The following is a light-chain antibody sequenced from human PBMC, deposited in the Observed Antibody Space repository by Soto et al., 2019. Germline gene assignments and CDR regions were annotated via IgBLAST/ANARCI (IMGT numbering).Light chain of an antibody. CDR3: SSYTSSSTPPYV. Sequence: QSALTQPASVSGSPGQSITISCTGTSSDVGDYNYVSWYQQHPGKAPKVMIYEVSNRPSGVSNRFSGSKSGNTASLTISGLQAEDEADYYCSSYTSSSTPPYVFGTGTKVTVL. J-gene: IGLJ1*01. CDR1: SSDVGDYNY. V-gene: IGLV2-14*01. CDR2: EVS.